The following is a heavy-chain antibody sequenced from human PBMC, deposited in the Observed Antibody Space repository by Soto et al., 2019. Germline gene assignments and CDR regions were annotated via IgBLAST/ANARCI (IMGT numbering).Heavy chain of an antibody. D-gene: IGHD5-18*01. J-gene: IGHJ5*02. CDR3: ARAMDAAMASKDNWFDP. Sequence: GGSLRLSCAASGFPFSSYSMNWVRQAPGKGLEWVSYISSSSSTIYYADSVKGRFTISRDNAKNSLYLQMNSLRDEDTAVYYCARAMDAAMASKDNWFDPWGQGTLVTVSS. CDR1: GFPFSSYS. V-gene: IGHV3-48*02. CDR2: ISSSSSTI.